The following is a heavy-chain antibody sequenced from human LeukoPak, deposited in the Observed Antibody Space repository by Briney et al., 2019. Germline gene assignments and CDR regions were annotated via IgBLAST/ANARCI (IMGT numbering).Heavy chain of an antibody. J-gene: IGHJ6*02. Sequence: GGSLRLSCAASGFTFSSYEMNWVRQAPGKGLEWVSYISSSGSTIYYADSVKGRFTISRDNAKNSLYLQMNSLRAEDTAAYYCARAERKRKSSGWYSYYGMDVWGQGTMVTVSS. CDR3: ARAERKRKSSGWYSYYGMDV. CDR1: GFTFSSYE. CDR2: ISSSGSTI. D-gene: IGHD6-19*01. V-gene: IGHV3-48*03.